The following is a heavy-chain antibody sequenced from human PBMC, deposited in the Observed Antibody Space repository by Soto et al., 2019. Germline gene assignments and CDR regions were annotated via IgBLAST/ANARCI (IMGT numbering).Heavy chain of an antibody. CDR3: ARRHRVEWLLYDY. V-gene: IGHV1-46*03. CDR2: INPSSGST. D-gene: IGHD3-3*01. Sequence: ASVKVSCKASGYTFTGYYMHWVRQAPGQGLEWMGMINPSSGSTSYAQKFQGRVTMTRDTSTSTVYMELSSLRSEDTAVYYCARRHRVEWLLYDYWGQGTLVTVSS. J-gene: IGHJ4*02. CDR1: GYTFTGYY.